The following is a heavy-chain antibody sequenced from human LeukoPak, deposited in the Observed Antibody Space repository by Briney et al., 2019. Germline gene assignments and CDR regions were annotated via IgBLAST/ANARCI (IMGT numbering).Heavy chain of an antibody. CDR1: GYTFTGYY. J-gene: IGHJ6*02. V-gene: IGHV1-2*06. D-gene: IGHD3-22*01. CDR2: INPNSGGT. Sequence: ASVKVSCKASGYTFTGYYMHWVRQAPGQGLEWMGRINPNSGGTNYAQKSQGRVTMTRDTSISTAYMELSRLRSDDTAVYYCARAPGYYDSSGYYYGVYYYGMDVWGQGTTVTVSS. CDR3: ARAPGYYDSSGYYYGVYYYGMDV.